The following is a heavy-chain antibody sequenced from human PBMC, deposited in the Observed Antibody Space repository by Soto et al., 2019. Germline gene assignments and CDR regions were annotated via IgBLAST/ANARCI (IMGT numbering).Heavy chain of an antibody. CDR3: AGDEGAVAVPDY. D-gene: IGHD6-19*01. CDR1: GFTFSSYG. Sequence: QVQLVESGGGVVQPGRSLRLSCAASGFTFSSYGMHWFRQAPGKGLEWVAVLSYVGSKKYYADSVKGRFTISRDNAKNTLYLQMNSLSAEDTAVYYCAGDEGAVAVPDYWGQGTLVNVSS. J-gene: IGHJ4*02. CDR2: LSYVGSKK. V-gene: IGHV3-30*03.